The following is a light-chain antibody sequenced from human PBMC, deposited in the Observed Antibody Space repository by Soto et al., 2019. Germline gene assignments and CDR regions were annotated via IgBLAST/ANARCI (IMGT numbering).Light chain of an antibody. CDR3: GTWDNSLSAVV. J-gene: IGLJ2*01. V-gene: IGLV1-51*01. CDR2: DNN. CDR1: SFNIGNNY. Sequence: QSVLTQPPSVSAAPGQTVTISCSGSSFNIGNNYISWYQQLPGTAPKLLIFDNNERPSGIPDRFSGSKSGTSATLGITGLQTGDEADYYCGTWDNSLSAVVFGGGTKLTVL.